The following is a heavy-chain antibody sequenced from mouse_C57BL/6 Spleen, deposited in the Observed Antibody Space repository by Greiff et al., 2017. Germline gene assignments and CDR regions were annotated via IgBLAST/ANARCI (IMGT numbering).Heavy chain of an antibody. J-gene: IGHJ2*01. CDR3: ARLRDGKVYFDY. V-gene: IGHV1-50*01. Sequence: QVQLQQPGAELVKPGASVKLSCKASGYTFTSYWMQWVKQRPGQGLEWIGEIDPSDSYTNYNQKFKGKATLTVDTSSSTAYMQLSSLTSEDSAVYYCARLRDGKVYFDYWGQGTTLTVSS. CDR2: IDPSDSYT. D-gene: IGHD2-1*01. CDR1: GYTFTSYW.